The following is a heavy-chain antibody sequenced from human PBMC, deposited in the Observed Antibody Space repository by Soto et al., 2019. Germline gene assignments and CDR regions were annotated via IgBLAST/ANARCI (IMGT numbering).Heavy chain of an antibody. CDR3: TRAARAPNYYYYYMDV. CDR2: IRSKANSYAT. V-gene: IGHV3-73*01. CDR1: GFTFSGSA. Sequence: ESGGGLVQPGGSLKLSCAASGFTFSGSAMHWVRQASGKGLEWVGRIRSKANSYATAYAASVKGRFTISRDDSKNTAYLQMNSLKTEDTAVYYCTRAARAPNYYYYYMDVWGKGTTVTVSS. D-gene: IGHD2-15*01. J-gene: IGHJ6*03.